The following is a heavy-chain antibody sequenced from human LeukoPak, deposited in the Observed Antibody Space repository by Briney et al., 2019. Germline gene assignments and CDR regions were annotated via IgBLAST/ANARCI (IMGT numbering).Heavy chain of an antibody. Sequence: GESLEFSCQGSGYMFTNYWIGWVRQLPGKGLQWIGIIYPGDSETRYSPSFQGQVTISADKSISTAYLQWSSLKASDTAMYYCARLIGRGPGVDYWGQGTLVTVS. CDR3: ARLIGRGPGVDY. CDR2: IYPGDSET. V-gene: IGHV5-51*01. D-gene: IGHD3/OR15-3a*01. J-gene: IGHJ4*02. CDR1: GYMFTNYW.